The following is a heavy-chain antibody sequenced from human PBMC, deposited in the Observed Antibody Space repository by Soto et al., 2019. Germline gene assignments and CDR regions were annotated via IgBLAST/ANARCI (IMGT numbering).Heavy chain of an antibody. Sequence: QLQLQESGPGLVKPSETLSLTCTVSGGSISSSSYYWGWIRQPPGKGLEWIGSIYYSGSTYYNPSLRRRVTISVDTSKNPFSLKLSSVTAADTAVYYCASQASPYYYYGMDVWGQGTTVTVSS. CDR1: GGSISSSSYY. CDR3: ASQASPYYYYGMDV. CDR2: IYYSGST. J-gene: IGHJ6*02. V-gene: IGHV4-39*01.